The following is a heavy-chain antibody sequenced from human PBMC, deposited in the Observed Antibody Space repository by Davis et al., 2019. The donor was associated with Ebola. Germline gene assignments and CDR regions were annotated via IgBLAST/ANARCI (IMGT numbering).Heavy chain of an antibody. Sequence: SVKVSCKASAGTFSSYAISWVRQAPGQGLEWMGGIIPIFGTANYAQKFQGRVTITADESTSTAYMELSSLRSEDTAVYYCARARIDQVLHDSAFDIWGQGTMVTVSS. CDR3: ARARIDQVLHDSAFDI. D-gene: IGHD3-22*01. J-gene: IGHJ3*02. CDR2: IIPIFGTA. CDR1: AGTFSSYA. V-gene: IGHV1-69*13.